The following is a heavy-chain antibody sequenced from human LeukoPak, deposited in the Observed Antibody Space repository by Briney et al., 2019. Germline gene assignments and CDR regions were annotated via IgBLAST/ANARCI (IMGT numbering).Heavy chain of an antibody. CDR3: ARLKYYDRRGYYWYFDL. Sequence: SETLSLTCTVSGGSISSHYWSWIRQPPGKGLEWIGYIYYSGSTNYNPSLKSRLTISVDTSKNQFSLKLTSVTAADTAVYYCARLKYYDRRGYYWYFDLWGRGTVITVSS. D-gene: IGHD3-22*01. CDR1: GGSISSHY. CDR2: IYYSGST. V-gene: IGHV4-59*08. J-gene: IGHJ2*01.